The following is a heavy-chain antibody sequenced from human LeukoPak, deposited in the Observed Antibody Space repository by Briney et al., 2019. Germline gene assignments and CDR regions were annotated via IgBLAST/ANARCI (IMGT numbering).Heavy chain of an antibody. CDR1: GFTFDDYG. V-gene: IGHV3-20*04. J-gene: IGHJ4*02. Sequence: PGGSLRLSCAASGFTFDDYGMSWVRHAPGKGLEWASGINWNGGSTGYADSVKGRFTISRDNAKNSLYLQMNSLRAEDTAVYYCASSSSSGWYGRAADYWGQGTLVTVSS. D-gene: IGHD6-19*01. CDR2: INWNGGST. CDR3: ASSSSSGWYGRAADY.